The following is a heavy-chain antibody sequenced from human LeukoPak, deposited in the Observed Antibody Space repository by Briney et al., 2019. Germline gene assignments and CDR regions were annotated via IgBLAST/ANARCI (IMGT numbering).Heavy chain of an antibody. V-gene: IGHV3-30*02. CDR1: GFTFSSYG. J-gene: IGHJ4*02. Sequence: GGSLRLSCAASGFTFSSYGIHWVRQAPGKGLEWVAFIRYDGINKYSADSVKGRFTISRDNAKNSLYLQMNSLRAEDTAVYYCAKGPLNWNDFRVDYWGQGTLVTVSS. CDR2: IRYDGINK. D-gene: IGHD1-20*01. CDR3: AKGPLNWNDFRVDY.